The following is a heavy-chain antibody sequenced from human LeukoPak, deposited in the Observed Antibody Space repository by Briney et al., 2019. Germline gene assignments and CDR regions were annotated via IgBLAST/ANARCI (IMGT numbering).Heavy chain of an antibody. Sequence: GGSLRLSCAASGFTFSSYGMHWVRQAPGKGLEWVAVISYDGSNKYYADSVKGRFTISRDNSKNTLYLQMNSLRAEDTAVYYCSYDSSGATRGALDYWGQGTLVTVSS. CDR3: SYDSSGATRGALDY. D-gene: IGHD3-22*01. CDR2: ISYDGSNK. V-gene: IGHV3-30*03. J-gene: IGHJ4*02. CDR1: GFTFSSYG.